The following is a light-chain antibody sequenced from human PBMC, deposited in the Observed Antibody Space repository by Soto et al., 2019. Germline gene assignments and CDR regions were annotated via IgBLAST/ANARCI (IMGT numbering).Light chain of an antibody. V-gene: IGLV1-40*01. Sequence: QSVLTQPPAGSGALGQRVTISCTGITSNIGAGYDVHWYQLLPGRAPKLLIYGNTNRPSGVPDRFSGSKSATSASLAITGLQAEDEAIYYCQSYDNTLSGPIYVFGTGTKVTVL. CDR1: TSNIGAGYD. CDR2: GNT. J-gene: IGLJ1*01. CDR3: QSYDNTLSGPIYV.